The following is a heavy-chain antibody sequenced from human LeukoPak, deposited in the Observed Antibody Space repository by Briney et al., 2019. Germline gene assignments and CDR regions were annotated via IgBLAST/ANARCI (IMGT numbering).Heavy chain of an antibody. CDR2: ISSSSSYI. V-gene: IGHV3-21*01. CDR1: GFTFSSYS. D-gene: IGHD4-11*01. CDR3: AGAGVTTLYYYYYYGMDV. J-gene: IGHJ6*02. Sequence: GGSLRLSCAASGFTFSSYSMNWVRQAPGKGLEWVSSISSSSSYIYYADSEKGRFTISRDNAKNSLYLQMNSLRAEDTAVYYCAGAGVTTLYYYYYYGMDVWGQGTTVTVSS.